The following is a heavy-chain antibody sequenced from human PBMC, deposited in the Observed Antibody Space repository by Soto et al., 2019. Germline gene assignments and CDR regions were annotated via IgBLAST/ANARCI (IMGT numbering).Heavy chain of an antibody. J-gene: IGHJ4*02. V-gene: IGHV3-23*01. D-gene: IGHD3-10*01. Sequence: EVQLLESGGGLVQPGGSLRLSCAASGFTFNNYAMTWVRQAPGKGLEWVSAISGGGYTTSYADSVKGRFTVSRDGSKNTLYLQMSSLRAEDTALYYCAKGRGGSGSLTPRVDFWGQGTLVNVSS. CDR3: AKGRGGSGSLTPRVDF. CDR2: ISGGGYTT. CDR1: GFTFNNYA.